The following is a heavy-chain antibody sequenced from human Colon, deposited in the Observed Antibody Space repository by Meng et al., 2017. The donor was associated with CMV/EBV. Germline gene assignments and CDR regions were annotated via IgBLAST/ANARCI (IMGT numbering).Heavy chain of an antibody. Sequence: VRLVGVGGGLGQPGVSCTVSCAVSGLIVSSNVMSWVRQASVKVLEWLYVIHSDGSTYYADSVKGRFIISRDESKNTVYLQMNRLRAEDSASYYCVRDPGYGDPRGFWGQGTLVTVSS. J-gene: IGHJ1*01. D-gene: IGHD2-21*02. CDR1: GLIVSSNV. V-gene: IGHV3-66*01. CDR2: IHSDGST. CDR3: VRDPGYGDPRGF.